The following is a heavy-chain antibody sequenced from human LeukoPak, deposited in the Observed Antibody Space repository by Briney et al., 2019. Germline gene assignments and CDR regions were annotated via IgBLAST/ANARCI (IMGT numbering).Heavy chain of an antibody. D-gene: IGHD6-13*01. V-gene: IGHV1-24*01. Sequence: ASVKVSCKVSGYTLTELSTHWVRQAPGKGLEWMGGFDPEDGETIYAQKFQGRVTMTEDTSTDTAYMELSSLRSEDTAVYYCATAGIAAAGTLDYWGQGTLVTVSS. CDR2: FDPEDGET. J-gene: IGHJ4*02. CDR1: GYTLTELS. CDR3: ATAGIAAAGTLDY.